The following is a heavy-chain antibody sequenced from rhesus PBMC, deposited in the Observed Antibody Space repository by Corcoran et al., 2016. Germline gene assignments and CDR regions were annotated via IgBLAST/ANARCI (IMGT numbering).Heavy chain of an antibody. D-gene: IGHD6-13*01. CDR1: GGSISGYYY. J-gene: IGHJ4*01. Sequence: QVKLQQWGEGLVKPSETLSLSCAVYGGSISGYYYWCWIRQAPGKGLEWIGNSEGNSAITNQHPPLKNRVTISKDTSKNQFSLKLSSVTAADTAVYYCARKSRIAAFDYWGQGVLVTVSS. V-gene: IGHV4-73*01. CDR3: ARKSRIAAFDY. CDR2: SEGNSAIT.